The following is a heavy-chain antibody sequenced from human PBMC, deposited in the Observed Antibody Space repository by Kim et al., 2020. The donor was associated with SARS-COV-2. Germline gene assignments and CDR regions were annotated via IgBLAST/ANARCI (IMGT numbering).Heavy chain of an antibody. V-gene: IGHV3-23*01. J-gene: IGHJ4*02. CDR3: AKDHGGSLDS. CDR2: RST. Sequence: RSTYYAASVTRRFTISRDNPQNPLSLHMNSLRAEDTAVYYCAKDHGGSLDSWGQGTLVTVSS. D-gene: IGHD1-26*01.